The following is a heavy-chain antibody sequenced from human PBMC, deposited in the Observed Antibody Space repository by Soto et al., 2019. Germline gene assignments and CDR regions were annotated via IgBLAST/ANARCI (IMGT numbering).Heavy chain of an antibody. J-gene: IGHJ4*02. D-gene: IGHD2-15*01. V-gene: IGHV1-69*13. Sequence: ASVKVSCKASGGTFSSYAISWVRQAPGQGLEWMGGIIPIFGTANYAQKFQGRVTITADESTSTAYMELSSLRSEDTAVYYCARNLFGYCSGGSCYSAGHWGQGTLVTVSS. CDR3: ARNLFGYCSGGSCYSAGH. CDR1: GGTFSSYA. CDR2: IIPIFGTA.